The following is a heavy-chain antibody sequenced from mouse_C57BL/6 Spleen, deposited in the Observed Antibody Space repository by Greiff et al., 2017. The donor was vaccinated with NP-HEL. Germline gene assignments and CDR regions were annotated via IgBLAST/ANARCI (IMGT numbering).Heavy chain of an antibody. D-gene: IGHD2-1*01. Sequence: VQLQESGPELVKPGASVKLSCKASGYTFTNYDINWVKQRPGQGLEWIGWIYPRDGSTKYNEKFKGKATLTVDTSSSTAYMELHSLTSEDSAVYFCARHYGYYVSYAMDYWGQGTSVTVSS. CDR3: ARHYGYYVSYAMDY. CDR1: GYTFTNYD. V-gene: IGHV1-85*01. J-gene: IGHJ4*01. CDR2: IYPRDGST.